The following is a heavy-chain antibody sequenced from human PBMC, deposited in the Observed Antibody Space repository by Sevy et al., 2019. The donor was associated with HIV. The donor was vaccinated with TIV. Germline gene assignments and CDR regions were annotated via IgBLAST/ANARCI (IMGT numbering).Heavy chain of an antibody. CDR2: ISAYYGST. J-gene: IGHJ1*01. Sequence: ASVKVSCKASGYTFTNYGISWVRQAPGQGLEWMGWISAYYGSTNYAQNLQGRVTLTRDTSTSTAYMELKDLRSDDTAVYYCVGEREFRGVVYFLYWGQGTPVTVSS. CDR3: VGEREFRGVVYFLY. CDR1: GYTFTNYG. V-gene: IGHV1-18*01. D-gene: IGHD2-15*01.